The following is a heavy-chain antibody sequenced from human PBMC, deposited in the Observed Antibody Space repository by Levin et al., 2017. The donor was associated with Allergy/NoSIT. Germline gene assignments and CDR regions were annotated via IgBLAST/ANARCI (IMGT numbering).Heavy chain of an antibody. D-gene: IGHD6-13*01. V-gene: IGHV3-11*01. J-gene: IGHJ4*02. CDR3: ARVGQLAAAGTTDY. CDR1: GFTFSDYY. Sequence: GGSLRLSCAASGFTFSDYYMSWIRQAPGKGPEWVSYISSTSGSTMSYADSVKGRFTVSRDNAKNSLYLQMNSLRAEDTAVYYCARVGQLAAAGTTDYWGQGTLVTVSS. CDR2: ISSTSGSTM.